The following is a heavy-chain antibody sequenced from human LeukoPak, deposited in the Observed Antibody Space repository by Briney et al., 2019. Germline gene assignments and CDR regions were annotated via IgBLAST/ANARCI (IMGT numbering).Heavy chain of an antibody. V-gene: IGHV1-69*05. CDR3: ARDGGGYNLNDELGY. CDR2: IIPIFGTA. Sequence: SVKVSCKASGGTFSSYAISWVRQAPGQGLEWMGRIIPIFGTANYAQKFQGRVTITTDESTSTAYMELSSLRSEDTAVYYCARDGGGYNLNDELGYWGQGPLVTVSS. D-gene: IGHD1-1*01. CDR1: GGTFSSYA. J-gene: IGHJ4*02.